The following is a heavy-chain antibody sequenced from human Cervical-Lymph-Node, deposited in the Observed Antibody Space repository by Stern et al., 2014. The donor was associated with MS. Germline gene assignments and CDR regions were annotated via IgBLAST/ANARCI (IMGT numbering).Heavy chain of an antibody. CDR2: IIPIFGTA. CDR1: GGTFSTDK. V-gene: IGHV1-69*01. J-gene: IGHJ4*02. CDR3: ARLGSGYDSSYLDF. D-gene: IGHD5-12*01. Sequence: VQLVQSGSEAKKPGSSVKVSCKVSGGTFSTDKISWVRQAPGQGLEWMGAIIPIFGTADYAQRCQDRVTIIADESTSEVHMELSSLRSEDTGVYYCARLGSGYDSSYLDFWGQGTLVTVSS.